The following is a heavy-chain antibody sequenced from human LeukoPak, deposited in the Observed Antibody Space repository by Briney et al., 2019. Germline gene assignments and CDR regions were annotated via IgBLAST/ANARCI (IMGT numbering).Heavy chain of an antibody. J-gene: IGHJ4*02. CDR2: IYYSGST. D-gene: IGHD5-18*01. CDR1: GGSVSSGSYY. V-gene: IGHV4-61*01. CDR3: ARDEWLDTAMVPLHN. Sequence: SETLSLTCTVSGGSVSSGSYYWSWIRQPPGKGLEWIGYIYYSGSTNYNPSLKSRVTISVDTSKNQFSLKLSSVTAADTAVYYCARDEWLDTAMVPLHNWGQGTLVTVSS.